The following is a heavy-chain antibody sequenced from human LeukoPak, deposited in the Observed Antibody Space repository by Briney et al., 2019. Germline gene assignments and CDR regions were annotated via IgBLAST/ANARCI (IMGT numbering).Heavy chain of an antibody. V-gene: IGHV4-39*01. CDR3: ARLPRREDIVVVPPSGPRMTAARGDAFDI. CDR2: IYYSGST. J-gene: IGHJ3*02. D-gene: IGHD2-2*01. CDR1: GGSISSSSYY. Sequence: PSETLSLTCTVSGGSISSSSYYWGWIRQSPGKGLEWIGSIYYSGSTYYNPSLKSRVTISVDTSKNQFSLKLSSVTAADTAVYYCARLPRREDIVVVPPSGPRMTAARGDAFDIWGQGTMVTVSS.